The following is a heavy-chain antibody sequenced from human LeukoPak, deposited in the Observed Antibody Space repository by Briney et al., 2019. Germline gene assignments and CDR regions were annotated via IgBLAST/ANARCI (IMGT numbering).Heavy chain of an antibody. CDR1: GFTFSDYY. V-gene: IGHV3-11*01. CDR3: ALAGSGTVVVPAARPLDY. Sequence: PGGSLRLSCAASGFTFSDYYMSWIRQAPGKGLEWVSYISSSGSTIYYADSVKGRFTISRDNARNPLYLQMNSLRAEDTAVYYCALAGSGTVVVPAARPLDYWGQGTLVTVSS. J-gene: IGHJ4*02. D-gene: IGHD2-2*01. CDR2: ISSSGSTI.